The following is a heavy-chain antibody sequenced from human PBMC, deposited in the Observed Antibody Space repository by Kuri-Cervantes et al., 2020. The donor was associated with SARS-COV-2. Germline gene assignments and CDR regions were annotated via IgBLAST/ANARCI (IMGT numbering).Heavy chain of an antibody. Sequence: GGSLRLSCAASGFTFSNYWMTWVRQAPGKGLEWVANTKQDGNEKHYADSVKGRFTISRDNAKNSVYLQMNSLRAEDTAVYFCSRDGKTTAVWNYDYYGLDVWGQGTTVTVSS. CDR3: SRDGKTTAVWNYDYYGLDV. D-gene: IGHD1/OR15-1a*01. CDR1: GFTFSNYW. CDR2: TKQDGNEK. J-gene: IGHJ6*02. V-gene: IGHV3-7*04.